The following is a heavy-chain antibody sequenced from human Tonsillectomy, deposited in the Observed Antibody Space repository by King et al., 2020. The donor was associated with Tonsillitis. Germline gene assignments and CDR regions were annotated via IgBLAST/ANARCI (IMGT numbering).Heavy chain of an antibody. CDR3: ARDGRTDYYGSGSYGY. V-gene: IGHV3-66*01. CDR1: GFTVSSNY. D-gene: IGHD3-10*01. CDR2: IYSGGTT. J-gene: IGHJ4*02. Sequence: VQLVESGGGLVQPGGSLRLSCAASGFTVSSNYMSWVRQAPGKGLEWISVIYSGGTTYYADSVKGRFTISRDNSKNTLYLQMNRLRAEDTAVYYCARDGRTDYYGSGSYGYWGQGTLVTVSS.